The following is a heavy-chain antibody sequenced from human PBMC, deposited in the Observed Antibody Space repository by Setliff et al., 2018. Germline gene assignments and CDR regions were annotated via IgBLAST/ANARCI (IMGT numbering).Heavy chain of an antibody. CDR2: IDPSDSYT. J-gene: IGHJ4*02. Sequence: GESLKISCKGSGYSFTSYWISWVRQMPGKGLEWMGRIDPSDSYTNYSPSFQGHVTISADKSISTAYLQWSSLKASDTATYYCARSLVGATYSVYFDYWGQGALVTVSS. D-gene: IGHD1-26*01. V-gene: IGHV5-10-1*01. CDR1: GYSFTSYW. CDR3: ARSLVGATYSVYFDY.